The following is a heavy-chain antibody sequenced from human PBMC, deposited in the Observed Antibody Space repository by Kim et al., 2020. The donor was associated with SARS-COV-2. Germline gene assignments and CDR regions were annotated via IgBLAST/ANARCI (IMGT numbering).Heavy chain of an antibody. V-gene: IGHV3-11*06. J-gene: IGHJ6*02. Sequence: KGRFTISRDNAKNPLYLQMNSLRAEDTAVYYCAAPGMATITGYYYYGMDVWGQGTTVTVSS. CDR3: AAPGMATITGYYYYGMDV. D-gene: IGHD5-12*01.